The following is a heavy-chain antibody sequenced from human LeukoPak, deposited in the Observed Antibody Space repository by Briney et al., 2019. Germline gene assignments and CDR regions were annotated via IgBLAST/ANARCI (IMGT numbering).Heavy chain of an antibody. D-gene: IGHD6-13*01. Sequence: ASVKVSCKASGYTFTSYYMHWVRQAPGQGLEWMGIINPSGGSTSYAQKFQGRVTMTRDTSTSTVYMELSSLRSEDTAVYYCARGGPSTFRGAAAGNHFDYWGQGTLVTVSS. CDR2: INPSGGST. J-gene: IGHJ4*02. CDR1: GYTFTSYY. CDR3: ARGGPSTFRGAAAGNHFDY. V-gene: IGHV1-46*01.